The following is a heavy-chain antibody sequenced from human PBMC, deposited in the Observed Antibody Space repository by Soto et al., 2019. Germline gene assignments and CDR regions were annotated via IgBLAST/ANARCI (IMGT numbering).Heavy chain of an antibody. Sequence: QVQLVESGGGVVQPGTSLRLSCEASGFTFNSFGMHWVRQAPGKGLEWVAVIWHDGTNKYYVDSVQGRFTISRDNSKDTLYLQMNNLRAEDTAVYYCARTGLQIVQATSYYYGLDVWGQGTTVTVSS. V-gene: IGHV3-33*01. CDR2: IWHDGTNK. CDR1: GFTFNSFG. J-gene: IGHJ6*02. CDR3: ARTGLQIVQATSYYYGLDV. D-gene: IGHD2-8*01.